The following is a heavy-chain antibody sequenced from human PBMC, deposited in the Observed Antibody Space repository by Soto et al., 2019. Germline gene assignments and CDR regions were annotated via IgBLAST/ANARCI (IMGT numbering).Heavy chain of an antibody. Sequence: QVQLQESGPGLVQPSQTLSLTCTVSGGSISSGGYYWSWIRQHPGTGLEWIGHISYSGSTYFNTSLKSRVTISVDSSWHQFSLIVNSVSAADAAVYYCRRGVLHWGQGTLVTVSS. CDR3: RRGVLH. J-gene: IGHJ4*01. CDR2: ISYSGST. V-gene: IGHV4-31*03. CDR1: GGSISSGGYY.